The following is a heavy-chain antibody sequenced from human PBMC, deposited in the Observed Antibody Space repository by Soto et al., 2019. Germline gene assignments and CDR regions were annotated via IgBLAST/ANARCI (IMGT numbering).Heavy chain of an antibody. CDR1: GFTFSNYY. CDR3: AREGDGTTGYYQDG. D-gene: IGHD3-22*01. CDR2: INSDESST. V-gene: IGHV3-74*01. Sequence: GGSLRLSCAASGFTFSNYYMHWVRQAPGKGLVWVSRINSDESSTSYADSVKGRFTISRDNAKNTLYLQMNSLRAEDTAVYYCAREGDGTTGYYQDGWGHGTSVTGSS. J-gene: IGHJ6*02.